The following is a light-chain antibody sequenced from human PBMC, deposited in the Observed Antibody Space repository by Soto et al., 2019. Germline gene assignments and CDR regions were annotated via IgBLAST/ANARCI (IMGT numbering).Light chain of an antibody. V-gene: IGLV2-14*01. CDR2: EVS. Sequence: YTLAQPPSVSGSSVQAITISCTGTSSDVGDYNYVSWYQQHPGKAPKLIIYEVSNRPSGVSNRFSGSKSGSTASLTISGLQAEVEADDYCSAYTCSNALVFVCGTNVNV. CDR3: SAYTCSNALV. J-gene: IGLJ1*01. CDR1: SSDVGDYNY.